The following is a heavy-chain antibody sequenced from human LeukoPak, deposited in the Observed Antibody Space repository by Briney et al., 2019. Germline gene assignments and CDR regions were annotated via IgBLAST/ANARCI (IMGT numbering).Heavy chain of an antibody. V-gene: IGHV3-48*03. CDR1: GFTFSSYE. CDR3: AELGITMIGGV. J-gene: IGHJ6*04. Sequence: GGSLRLSCAASGFTFSSYEMNWGRQATGKGLEWVSYISSSGSTIYYADSVKGRFTISRDNARNSLYLQMNSLRAEDTAVYYCAELGITMIGGVWGKGTTVTISS. CDR2: ISSSGSTI. D-gene: IGHD3-10*02.